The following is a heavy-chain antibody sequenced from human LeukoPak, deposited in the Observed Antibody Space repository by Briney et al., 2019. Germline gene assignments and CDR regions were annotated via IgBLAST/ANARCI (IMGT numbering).Heavy chain of an antibody. Sequence: PSETLSLTCTVSGGSITSYYWSWMRQPAGEGLEWIGYIYHSGTTNYNPSLKSRVTISVDTSKSQFSLKLSSVTAADTAIYYCARNIVGPRQVDYWGQGTLVTVSS. J-gene: IGHJ4*02. V-gene: IGHV4-59*01. D-gene: IGHD1-26*01. CDR3: ARNIVGPRQVDY. CDR1: GGSITSYY. CDR2: IYHSGTT.